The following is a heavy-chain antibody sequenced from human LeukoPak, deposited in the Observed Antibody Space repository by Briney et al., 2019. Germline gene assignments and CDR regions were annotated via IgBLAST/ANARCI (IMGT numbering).Heavy chain of an antibody. J-gene: IGHJ3*02. D-gene: IGHD7-27*01. CDR2: ISSSSSYI. CDR3: ARALKLGSAFDI. CDR1: GFIFSSYE. V-gene: IGHV3-21*01. Sequence: GGSLRLSCAASGFIFSSYEMNWVRQAPGKGLEWVSSISSSSSYIYYADSVKGRFTISRDNAKNSLYLQMNSLRAEDTAVYYCARALKLGSAFDIWGQGTMVTVSS.